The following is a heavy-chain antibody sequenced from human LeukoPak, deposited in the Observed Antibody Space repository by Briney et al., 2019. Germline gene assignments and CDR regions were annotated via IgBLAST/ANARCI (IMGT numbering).Heavy chain of an antibody. Sequence: GESLKISCKGSGYSFTSYWIGWVRQMPGKGLEWMGIIYPGDSEAKYSPSFQGQVTVSADKSISTAYLQWSSLKASDTAMFYCARMATILMDFDYRGQGTPVTVSS. V-gene: IGHV5-51*01. CDR3: ARMATILMDFDY. CDR1: GYSFTSYW. CDR2: IYPGDSEA. D-gene: IGHD5-12*01. J-gene: IGHJ4*02.